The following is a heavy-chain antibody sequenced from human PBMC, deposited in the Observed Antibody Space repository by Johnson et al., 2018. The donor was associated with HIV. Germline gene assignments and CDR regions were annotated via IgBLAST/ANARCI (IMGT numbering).Heavy chain of an antibody. Sequence: VQLVESGGGLVKPGGSLRLSCAASGFTFSDAWLNWVRQTPGKGLEWVGRIKSRTDGGTTDYAAPVKGRFTISRDDSKNTLYLQMNSLKTEDTALYYCTTDVPGGPYYNAFDIWGQGTMVTVSS. CDR2: IKSRTDGGTT. V-gene: IGHV3-15*01. CDR3: TTDVPGGPYYNAFDI. J-gene: IGHJ3*02. D-gene: IGHD1-26*01. CDR1: GFTFSDAW.